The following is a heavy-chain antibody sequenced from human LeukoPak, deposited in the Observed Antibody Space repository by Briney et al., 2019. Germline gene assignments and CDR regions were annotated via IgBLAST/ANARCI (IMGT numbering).Heavy chain of an antibody. J-gene: IGHJ4*02. V-gene: IGHV1-18*01. CDR1: GYTFTSYG. D-gene: IGHD2-15*01. Sequence: ASVKVSCKASGYTFTSYGISWVRQAPGQVLEWMGWISAYNGNTNYAQKLQGRVTMTTDTSTSTAYMELRSLRSDDTAVYYCARARLYCSGGSCFPFDYWGQGTLVTVSS. CDR2: ISAYNGNT. CDR3: ARARLYCSGGSCFPFDY.